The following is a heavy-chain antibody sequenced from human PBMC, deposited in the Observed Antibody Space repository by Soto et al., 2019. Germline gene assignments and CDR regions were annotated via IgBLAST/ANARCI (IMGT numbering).Heavy chain of an antibody. Sequence: GGSLRLSCAASGFTFGSYSMNWVRQGPGKGREWVCSISTSSSAIYYADSVKGRFTVSRDNAKNSLYLQMNSLTVEDTAICYCARGGASYDILTGYYNYYYYGMDVWGQGTPVTVSS. V-gene: IGHV3-21*01. D-gene: IGHD3-9*01. J-gene: IGHJ6*02. CDR3: ARGGASYDILTGYYNYYYYGMDV. CDR1: GFTFGSYS. CDR2: ISTSSSAI.